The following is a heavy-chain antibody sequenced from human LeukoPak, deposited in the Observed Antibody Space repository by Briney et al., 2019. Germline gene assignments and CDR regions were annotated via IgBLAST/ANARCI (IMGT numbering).Heavy chain of an antibody. V-gene: IGHV1-46*01. D-gene: IGHD5-18*01. Sequence: ASVKVSCKASGYTSTNYYIHWVRQAPGQGLEWMGIINPSGRSTSSAQKFQGRVTMTRDTSTSTVYMELSSLRSEDTAVYYCAREIGPIQLHLWGSAFDYWGQGTLVTVSS. J-gene: IGHJ4*02. CDR1: GYTSTNYY. CDR2: INPSGRST. CDR3: AREIGPIQLHLWGSAFDY.